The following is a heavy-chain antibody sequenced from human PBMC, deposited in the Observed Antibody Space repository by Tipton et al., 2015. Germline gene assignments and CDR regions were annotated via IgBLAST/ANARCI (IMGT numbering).Heavy chain of an antibody. V-gene: IGHV4-59*07. CDR1: GGSFSDYY. CDR2: IYYSGST. D-gene: IGHD3-10*01. Sequence: TLSLTCTVSGGSFSDYYWSWIRQSPGEGLEWIGYIYYSGSTNYNPSLRSRVSMSVDTSKNQISLTLTSVTAADTAVYYCARHKDSGTYPLDYWGQGTLVTVSS. CDR3: ARHKDSGTYPLDY. J-gene: IGHJ4*02.